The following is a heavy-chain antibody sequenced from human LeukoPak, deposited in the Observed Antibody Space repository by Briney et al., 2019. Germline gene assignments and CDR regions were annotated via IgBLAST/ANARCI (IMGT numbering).Heavy chain of an antibody. CDR3: ARLGYCSSASCGPLDY. Sequence: SETLSLTCTVSGGSLSSSGYYWGWIRQPPGKGLEWIGNIYYSGSTYYNPSLKSRVTISVDTSKNHFSLKLNSVTAADTALYYCARLGYCSSASCGPLDYWGQGTLVTVSS. CDR2: IYYSGST. J-gene: IGHJ4*02. CDR1: GGSLSSSGYY. D-gene: IGHD2-2*01. V-gene: IGHV4-39*02.